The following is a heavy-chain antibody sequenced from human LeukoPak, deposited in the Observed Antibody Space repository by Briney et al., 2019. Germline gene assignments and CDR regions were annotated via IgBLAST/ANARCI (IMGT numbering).Heavy chain of an antibody. D-gene: IGHD4-17*01. CDR2: IYYSGST. Sequence: SETLSLTCTVSGGSISSYYWSWIRQPPGKGLEWIGYIYYSGSTNYNPSLKSRVTISVDTSKNQFSLKLSSVTAADTAVYYCARGEDYDGLAFDYWGQGTLVTVSS. CDR1: GGSISSYY. CDR3: ARGEDYDGLAFDY. V-gene: IGHV4-59*01. J-gene: IGHJ4*02.